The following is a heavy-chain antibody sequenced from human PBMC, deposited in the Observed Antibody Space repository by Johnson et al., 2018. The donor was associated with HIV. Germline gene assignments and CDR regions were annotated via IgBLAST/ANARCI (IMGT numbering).Heavy chain of an antibody. CDR1: GFTFSDYY. Sequence: QVQLVESGGGVVQPGRSLRLSCAASGFTFSDYYMSWIRQAPGKGLEWVSYISSSGSTIYYADSVQGRFTISRDNAKNSLYLQMNSLRAEDTAVYYCASSEGARYSYGYPDSQGDAFDIWGQGTMVTVSS. J-gene: IGHJ3*02. V-gene: IGHV3-11*04. CDR3: ASSEGARYSYGYPDSQGDAFDI. CDR2: ISSSGSTI. D-gene: IGHD5-18*01.